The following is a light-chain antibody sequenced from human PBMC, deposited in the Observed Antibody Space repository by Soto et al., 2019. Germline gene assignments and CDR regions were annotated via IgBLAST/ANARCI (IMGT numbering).Light chain of an antibody. CDR3: QQYDSYPMYT. CDR1: QSISSW. J-gene: IGKJ2*01. CDR2: KAS. V-gene: IGKV1-5*03. Sequence: DIQMTQSPSTLSASVGDRVTITCRASQSISSWLAWYQQKPGKAPYLLIYKASSLQSGVPSRFSGSGSGTEFTLTISRLQPDVFATYYCQQYDSYPMYTFGQGTKLEIK.